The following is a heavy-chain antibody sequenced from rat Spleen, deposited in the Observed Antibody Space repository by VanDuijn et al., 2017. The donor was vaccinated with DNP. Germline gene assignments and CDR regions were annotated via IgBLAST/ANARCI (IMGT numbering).Heavy chain of an antibody. Sequence: EVQLVESGGGLVQPGRSLKLSCAASGFTFRNYYMAWVRQAPKKGLEWVATISTSGSRAYYPDSVKGRFTISRDDAKSSLYLQMNSLKSEDTATYYCARSRLPGYYPFACWGQGTLVTVSS. CDR3: ARSRLPGYYPFAC. CDR1: GFTFRNYY. V-gene: IGHV5-25*01. CDR2: ISTSGSRA. D-gene: IGHD1-4*01. J-gene: IGHJ3*01.